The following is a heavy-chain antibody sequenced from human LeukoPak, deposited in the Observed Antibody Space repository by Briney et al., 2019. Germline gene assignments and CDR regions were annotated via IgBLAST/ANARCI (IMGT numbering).Heavy chain of an antibody. CDR1: GFTFSSYA. J-gene: IGHJ4*02. CDR3: AKAPDYSNYVDFDY. Sequence: GRSLRLSCAASGFTFSSYAMHWVRQAPGKGLEWVAVISYDGSNKYYADSVKGRFTISRDNSKNTLYLQMNSLRAEDTAVYYCAKAPDYSNYVDFDYWGQGTLVTVSS. D-gene: IGHD4-11*01. CDR2: ISYDGSNK. V-gene: IGHV3-30-3*01.